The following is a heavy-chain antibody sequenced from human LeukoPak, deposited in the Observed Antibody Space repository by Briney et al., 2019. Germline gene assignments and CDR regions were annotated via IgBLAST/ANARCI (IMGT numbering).Heavy chain of an antibody. V-gene: IGHV3-23*01. CDR3: AKARGATYGTYYFDY. CDR2: ISGSGGDT. Sequence: GSLRLSWAASGFTFCSYAMNWVRQAPGEGLEWVPISGSGGDTYYADSVKGRFTISRDNSKNTLYLQMNSLRAEDTAVYYCAKARGATYGTYYFDYWGQGTLVTVSS. CDR1: GFTFCSYA. J-gene: IGHJ4*02. D-gene: IGHD4/OR15-4a*01.